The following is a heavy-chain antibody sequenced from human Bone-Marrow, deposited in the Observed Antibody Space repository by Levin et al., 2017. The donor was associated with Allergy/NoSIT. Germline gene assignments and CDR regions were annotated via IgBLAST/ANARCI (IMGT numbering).Heavy chain of an antibody. V-gene: IGHV1-18*01. Sequence: PGESLKISCKASGYTFTSYGITWVRQAPGQGLEWVGWISVYKGIANYAQKFQGRVTMTTDTSTSTVYMELTSLRSGDTGVYYCARGAAGKFDHWGQGTLVTVSS. J-gene: IGHJ4*02. CDR2: ISVYKGIA. CDR3: ARGAAGKFDH. CDR1: GYTFTSYG.